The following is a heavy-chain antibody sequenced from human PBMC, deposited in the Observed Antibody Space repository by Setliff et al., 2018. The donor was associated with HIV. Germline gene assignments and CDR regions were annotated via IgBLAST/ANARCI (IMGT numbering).Heavy chain of an antibody. CDR2: IIPIFGTA. CDR3: ARGRYCSGGSCYGPYYY. Sequence: SVKVSCKASGGTFSSYAISWVRQAPGQGLEWMGGIIPIFGTANYAQKFQGRVTMTRDTSISTAYMELSRLRSDDTAVYYCARGRYCSGGSCYGPYYYWGQGTLVTVSS. D-gene: IGHD2-15*01. CDR1: GGTFSSYA. V-gene: IGHV1-69*05. J-gene: IGHJ4*02.